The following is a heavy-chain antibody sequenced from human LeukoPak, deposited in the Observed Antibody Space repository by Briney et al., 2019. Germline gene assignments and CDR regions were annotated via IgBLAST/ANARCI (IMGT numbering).Heavy chain of an antibody. CDR2: IYHGGST. Sequence: SETLSLTCAVSGGSISSSNWWSWVRQPPGKGLEWIGEIYHGGSTNYNPSLKSRVTISVDKSKNQFSLKLSSVTAADTAVYYCARGPYYYDSSGYYYAAYWGQGTLVTVSS. CDR3: ARGPYYYDSSGYYYAAY. CDR1: GGSISSSNW. V-gene: IGHV4-4*02. D-gene: IGHD3-22*01. J-gene: IGHJ4*02.